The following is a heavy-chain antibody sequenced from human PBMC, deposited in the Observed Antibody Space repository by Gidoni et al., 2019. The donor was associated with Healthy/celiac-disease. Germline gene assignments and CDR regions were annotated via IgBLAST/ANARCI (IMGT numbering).Heavy chain of an antibody. CDR2: IYYSGST. D-gene: IGHD1-26*01. CDR3: ARDTTPSDL. J-gene: IGHJ2*01. V-gene: IGHV4-59*01. Sequence: QVQLQESGPGLVKPSETLSLPCTVSGGSISSYYWSWIRQPPGKGLEWIGYIYYSGSTNYNPSLKRRVTISVDKSKNQFSLKLSSVTAADTAVYDCARDTTPSDLWGRGTLVTVSS. CDR1: GGSISSYY.